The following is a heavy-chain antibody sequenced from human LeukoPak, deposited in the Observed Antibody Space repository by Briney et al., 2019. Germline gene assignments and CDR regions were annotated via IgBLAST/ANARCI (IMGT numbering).Heavy chain of an antibody. CDR1: GYSFTSYW. D-gene: IGHD3-3*01. Sequence: GESLKISCQASGYSFTSYWIGWVRQMPGKGLEWMGIIYPGDSETTYSPPFQGHITISADRSINTAYRQWTNLKASDTAMYYCARITEAYYDFWSGAPRKHYMDVWGKGTTVTVSS. J-gene: IGHJ6*03. V-gene: IGHV5-51*01. CDR2: IYPGDSET. CDR3: ARITEAYYDFWSGAPRKHYMDV.